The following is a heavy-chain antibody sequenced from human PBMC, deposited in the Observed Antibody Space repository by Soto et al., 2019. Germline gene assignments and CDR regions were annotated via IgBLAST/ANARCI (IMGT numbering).Heavy chain of an antibody. CDR1: GGSISSYY. V-gene: IGHV4-59*01. Sequence: SETLSLTCTVSGGSISSYYWSWIRQPPGKGLEWIGDIYYSGSTNYNPSLKSRVTISVDTSKNQFSLKLSSVTAADTAVYYCARLYYDFWSGYYAGYYYYMDVWGKGTTVTVSS. CDR3: ARLYYDFWSGYYAGYYYYMDV. D-gene: IGHD3-3*01. J-gene: IGHJ6*03. CDR2: IYYSGST.